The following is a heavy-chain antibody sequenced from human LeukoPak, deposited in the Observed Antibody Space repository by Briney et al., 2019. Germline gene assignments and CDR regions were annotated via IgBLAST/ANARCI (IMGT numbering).Heavy chain of an antibody. CDR2: IYYSGST. CDR3: ARHRRYSSGWDY. D-gene: IGHD6-19*01. CDR1: GGSISSSSYY. V-gene: IGHV4-39*01. J-gene: IGHJ4*02. Sequence: SETLSLTCTVSGGSISSSSYYWGWIRQPPGKGLEWIGSIYYSGSTYYNPSLKSRVTISVDTSKNQFSLKLSSVTAADTAVYYCARHRRYSSGWDYWGQGTLVTVSP.